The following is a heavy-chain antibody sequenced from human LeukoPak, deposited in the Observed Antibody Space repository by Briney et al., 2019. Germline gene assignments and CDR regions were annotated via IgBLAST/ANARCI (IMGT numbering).Heavy chain of an antibody. CDR2: IIPIFDTA. CDR1: GGTFSSYT. D-gene: IGHD4-17*01. Sequence: SVKVSCKASGGTFSSYTISWVRQAPGQGLEWMGGIIPIFDTANYAQKFQERVTITRDMSTSTTYMELSSLRSEDTAVYYCAADLIGDYGGYWGQGTLVTVSS. V-gene: IGHV1-69*05. J-gene: IGHJ4*02. CDR3: AADLIGDYGGY.